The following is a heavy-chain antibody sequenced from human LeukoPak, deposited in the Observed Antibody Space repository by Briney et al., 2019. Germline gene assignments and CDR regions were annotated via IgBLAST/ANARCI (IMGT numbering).Heavy chain of an antibody. CDR1: AFTFSTYE. D-gene: IGHD1-26*01. J-gene: IGHJ6*02. CDR3: ARGDNSGDV. V-gene: IGHV3-48*03. Sequence: GGSLRLSCAASAFTFSTYEMNWVRRAPGKGLEWVSYISSSGNTIYYADSVKGRFTISRDNAKNSLYLQMNSLRAEDTAVYYCARGDNSGDVWGQGTTVTVSS. CDR2: ISSSGNTI.